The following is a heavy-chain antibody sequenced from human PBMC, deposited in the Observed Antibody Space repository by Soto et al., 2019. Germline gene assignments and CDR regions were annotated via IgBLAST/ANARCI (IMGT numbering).Heavy chain of an antibody. D-gene: IGHD3-22*01. CDR3: ARVYDHLTYAGSDDSSGYPI. V-gene: IGHV3-20*04. CDR2: INWNGGST. J-gene: IGHJ3*02. Sequence: AGGSLRLSCAASGFTFSSYAMSWVRQAPGKGLEWVSGINWNGGSTGYADSVKGRFTISRDNAKNSLYLQMNSLRAEDTALYYCARVYDHLTYAGSDDSSGYPIWGQGTMVTVSS. CDR1: GFTFSSYA.